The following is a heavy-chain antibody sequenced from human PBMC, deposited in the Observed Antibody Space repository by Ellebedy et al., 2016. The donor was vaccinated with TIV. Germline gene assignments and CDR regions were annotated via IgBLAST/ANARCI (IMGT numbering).Heavy chain of an antibody. D-gene: IGHD5-24*01. CDR1: GFSFSDYS. V-gene: IGHV3-74*01. Sequence: GGSLRLXXAASGFSFSDYSMHWVRQAPGKGLVWVSRIHSDGRTTSYADSMKGRFTISRDSAKNMLYLQLNSLRAEDTAVFYCVRDQMGSSYPFDYWGQGTLVTVSP. CDR2: IHSDGRTT. J-gene: IGHJ4*02. CDR3: VRDQMGSSYPFDY.